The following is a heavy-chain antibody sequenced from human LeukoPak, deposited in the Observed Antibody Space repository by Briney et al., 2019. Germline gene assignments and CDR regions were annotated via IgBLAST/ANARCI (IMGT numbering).Heavy chain of an antibody. CDR2: ISFDGSSK. Sequence: GGSLRLSCAASGFTFSAYGMHWVRQAPGKGLEWVAVISFDGSSKDYAESVRGRFTVSRDNSKNTLYLQMNSLRAEDTAVYYCARDLSRDDAFDIWGQGTMVTVSS. V-gene: IGHV3-30*03. CDR1: GFTFSAYG. CDR3: ARDLSRDDAFDI. J-gene: IGHJ3*02.